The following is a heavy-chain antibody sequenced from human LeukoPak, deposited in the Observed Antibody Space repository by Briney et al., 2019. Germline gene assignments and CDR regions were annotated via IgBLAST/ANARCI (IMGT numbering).Heavy chain of an antibody. Sequence: RAGGSLRLSCAVSGFTFSNFWMSWVRQAPGRGLEWVANIHPEGNEKYHVESVKGRFTISRDNTKNLLFLQMNGLRVEDTAVYYCARGDDFSGDHWGQGTLVTVSS. CDR3: ARGDDFSGDH. J-gene: IGHJ4*02. CDR1: GFTFSNFW. CDR2: IHPEGNEK. D-gene: IGHD1-1*01. V-gene: IGHV3-7*04.